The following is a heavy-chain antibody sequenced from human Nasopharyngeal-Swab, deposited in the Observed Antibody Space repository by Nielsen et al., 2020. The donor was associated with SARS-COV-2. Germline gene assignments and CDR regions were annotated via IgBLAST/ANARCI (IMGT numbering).Heavy chain of an antibody. CDR2: IYYSGST. D-gene: IGHD3-3*01. Sequence: SETLSLTCTVSGASISSYYWGWIRQPPGKGLEWIGSIYYSGSTYYNPSLKSRVTISVDTSKNQFSLKLSSVTAADTAVYYCARHIPQNYDFWSGSLWYFDYWGQGTLVTVSS. CDR1: GASISSYY. J-gene: IGHJ4*02. V-gene: IGHV4-39*01. CDR3: ARHIPQNYDFWSGSLWYFDY.